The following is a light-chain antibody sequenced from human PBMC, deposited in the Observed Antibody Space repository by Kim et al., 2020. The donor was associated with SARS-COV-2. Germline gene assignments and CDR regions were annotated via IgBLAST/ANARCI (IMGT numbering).Light chain of an antibody. J-gene: IGLJ1*01. CDR2: GNS. CDR3: QSYDSSLSGSGV. CDR1: SSNIGAGYD. V-gene: IGLV1-40*01. Sequence: VTISCTGSSSNIGAGYDVHWYQQLPGTAPKLLSYGNSNRPSGVPDRFSGSKSGTSASLAITGLQAEDEADYYCQSYDSSLSGSGVFGTGTQLTVL.